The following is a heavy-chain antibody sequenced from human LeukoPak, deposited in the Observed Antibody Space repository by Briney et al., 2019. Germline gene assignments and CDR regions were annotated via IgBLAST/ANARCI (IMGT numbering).Heavy chain of an antibody. CDR2: IYYSGST. CDR1: GGSISSSSYY. J-gene: IGHJ5*02. V-gene: IGHV4-39*07. CDR3: AKDYDDYIWGSSSPAS. Sequence: PSETLSLTCTVSGGSISSSSYYWGWIRQPPGKGLEWIGSIYYSGSTYYNPSLKSRVTISVDTSKNQFSLKLSSVTAADTAVYYCAKDYDDYIWGSSSPASWGQGTLVIVSS. D-gene: IGHD3-16*01.